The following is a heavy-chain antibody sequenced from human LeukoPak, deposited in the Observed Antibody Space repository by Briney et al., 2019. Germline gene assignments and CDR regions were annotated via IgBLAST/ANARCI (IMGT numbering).Heavy chain of an antibody. CDR2: IKQDGSEK. CDR3: ARVRSSSSWPYYYYYYMDV. J-gene: IGHJ6*03. CDR1: GFTFSHHG. Sequence: GGSLRLSCAPSGFTFSHHGFHWVRQAPGKGLEWVANIKQDGSEKYYVDSVKGRFIISRDNAKNSLYLQMNSLRAEDTAVYYCARVRSSSSWPYYYYYYMDVWGKGTTVTVSS. D-gene: IGHD6-13*01. V-gene: IGHV3-7*01.